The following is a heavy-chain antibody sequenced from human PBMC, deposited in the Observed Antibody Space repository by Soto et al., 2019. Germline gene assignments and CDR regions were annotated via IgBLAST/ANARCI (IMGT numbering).Heavy chain of an antibody. Sequence: EVQLVESGGGLVKPGGSLRLSCAASGFTFSSYSMNWVRQAPGKGLEWVSSFSSSSSYIYYADSVKGRFTISRDNAKNSLYLQMNSLRAEDTAVYYCARDPDTAMPPYYYYYGMDVWGQGTTVTVSS. V-gene: IGHV3-21*01. CDR3: ARDPDTAMPPYYYYYGMDV. D-gene: IGHD5-18*01. J-gene: IGHJ6*02. CDR2: FSSSSSYI. CDR1: GFTFSSYS.